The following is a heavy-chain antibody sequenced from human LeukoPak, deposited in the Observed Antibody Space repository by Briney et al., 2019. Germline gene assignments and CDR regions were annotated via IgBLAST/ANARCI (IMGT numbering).Heavy chain of an antibody. CDR3: VQDWAWGAFGY. CDR1: GFTFTKYG. V-gene: IGHV3-23*01. Sequence: GGSLRLSCAASGFTFTKYGMNWVRQAPGKGLEWVSGITPDAGRTYYADSVKGRFTIYRDNSKNTVYLQMNSLGAEDTAVYYCVQDWAWGAFGYWGQGTLVTVSS. D-gene: IGHD7-27*01. J-gene: IGHJ4*02. CDR2: ITPDAGRT.